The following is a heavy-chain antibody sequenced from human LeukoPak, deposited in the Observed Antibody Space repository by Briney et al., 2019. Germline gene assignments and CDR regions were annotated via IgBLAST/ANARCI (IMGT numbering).Heavy chain of an antibody. CDR3: AKLRGAGIAAASNY. CDR1: GFTFSNYA. Sequence: GGSLRLSCAASGFTFSNYAMTWVRQAPGKGLEWVSAISGSGGSTYYADSVKGRFTISRDNSTNTLYLQMNSLRAEDTALYYCAKLRGAGIAAASNYWGQGTPVTVSS. CDR2: ISGSGGST. V-gene: IGHV3-23*01. J-gene: IGHJ4*02. D-gene: IGHD6-13*01.